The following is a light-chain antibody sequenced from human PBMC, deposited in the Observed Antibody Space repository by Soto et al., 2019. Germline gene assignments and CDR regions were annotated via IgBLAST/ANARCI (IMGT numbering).Light chain of an antibody. J-gene: IGKJ4*01. CDR1: QGISSY. Sequence: IQLTQSPSSLSASVGDRVTITCRASQGISSYLAWYQQKPGKAPKLLIYAASSLQSGVPSRFSGSGSGTDFTLTISSLQPEDFATYYCQQANSFPLTFGGGTKVDNK. CDR2: AAS. V-gene: IGKV1-9*01. CDR3: QQANSFPLT.